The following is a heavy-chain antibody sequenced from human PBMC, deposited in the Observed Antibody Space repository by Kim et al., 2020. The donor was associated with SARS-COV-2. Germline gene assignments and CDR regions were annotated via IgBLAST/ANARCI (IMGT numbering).Heavy chain of an antibody. J-gene: IGHJ3*02. V-gene: IGHV3-33*01. Sequence: GGSLRLSCAASGFTFSSYGMHWVRQAPGKGLEWVAVIWYDGSNKYYADSVKGRFTISRDNSKNTLYLQMNSLRAEDTAVYYCARDRQGNYVYSHVGAFDIWGQGTMVTVSS. CDR1: GFTFSSYG. D-gene: IGHD5-12*01. CDR3: ARDRQGNYVYSHVGAFDI. CDR2: IWYDGSNK.